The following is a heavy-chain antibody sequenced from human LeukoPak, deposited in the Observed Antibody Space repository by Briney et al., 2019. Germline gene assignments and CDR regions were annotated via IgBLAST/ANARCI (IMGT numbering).Heavy chain of an antibody. CDR1: GGSISSYY. Sequence: SETLSLTCTVSGGSISSYYWSWIRQPAGKGLEWIGRIYTSGSTNYNPSLKSRVTMSVDTSKNQFSLKLSPVTAADTAVYYCARDKQQLRRPGGPYYYYGMDVWGQGTTVTVSS. CDR3: ARDKQQLRRPGGPYYYYGMDV. CDR2: IYTSGST. V-gene: IGHV4-4*07. D-gene: IGHD5-18*01. J-gene: IGHJ6*02.